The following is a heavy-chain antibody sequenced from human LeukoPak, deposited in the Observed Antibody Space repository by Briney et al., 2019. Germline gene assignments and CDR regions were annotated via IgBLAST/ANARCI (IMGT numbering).Heavy chain of an antibody. CDR2: VETDGRNK. D-gene: IGHD3-10*01. CDR3: ANIPSGAGRLDDY. CDR1: GFTFSSYA. Sequence: GGSLRLSCAASGFTFSSYAVHWVRQAPGKGLEWVASVETDGRNKNYADSVKGRFTLSRDNSKNTVSLQMNSLRAEDTAVYYCANIPSGAGRLDDYWGQGTLVTVSS. V-gene: IGHV3-30*04. J-gene: IGHJ4*02.